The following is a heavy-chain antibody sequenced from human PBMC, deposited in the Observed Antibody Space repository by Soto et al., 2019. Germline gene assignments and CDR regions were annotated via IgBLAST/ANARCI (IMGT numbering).Heavy chain of an antibody. V-gene: IGHV3-11*06. J-gene: IGHJ4*02. CDR1: GFTFSDYY. Sequence: GSLRLSCTASGFTFSDYYMSWIRQAPGKGLEWLSYISTGSSNTKYADSVKGRFTISRDNAKNSLYLQMNSLRAEDTAVYYCARDAVATNDYWGQGTLVTVS. CDR3: ARDAVATNDY. CDR2: ISTGSSNT. D-gene: IGHD5-12*01.